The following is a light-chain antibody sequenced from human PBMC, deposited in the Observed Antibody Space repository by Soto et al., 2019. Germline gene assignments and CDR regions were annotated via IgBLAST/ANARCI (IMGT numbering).Light chain of an antibody. CDR2: GAS. Sequence: ELGWTQSPGPLSLSPGERATLSCRASPSVSSSYLAWYQRKPGQAPRLLRYGASSRATGIPDRFSGSGSGTDFTLTISRLEPEDLAVYYCQQYGSSQTFGEGTKVEIK. CDR3: QQYGSSQT. CDR1: PSVSSSY. V-gene: IGKV3-20*01. J-gene: IGKJ1*01.